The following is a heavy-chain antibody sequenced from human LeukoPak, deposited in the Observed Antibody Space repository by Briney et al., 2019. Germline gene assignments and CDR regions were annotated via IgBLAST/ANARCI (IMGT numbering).Heavy chain of an antibody. Sequence: KPSETLSLTCTVSGYSISSGYYWGWIRQPPGKGLEWIGSIYHSGSTHYNPSLKSRVTISVDMSKNQFSLKLSSVTAADTAVYYCARISLRWGWFDPWGQGTLVTVSS. J-gene: IGHJ5*02. V-gene: IGHV4-38-2*02. D-gene: IGHD4-23*01. CDR3: ARISLRWGWFDP. CDR1: GYSISSGYY. CDR2: IYHSGST.